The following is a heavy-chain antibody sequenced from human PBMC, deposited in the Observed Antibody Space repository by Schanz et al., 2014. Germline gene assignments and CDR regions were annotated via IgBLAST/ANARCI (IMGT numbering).Heavy chain of an antibody. CDR2: IIPILGME. D-gene: IGHD3-9*01. CDR1: GGTFSSYA. V-gene: IGHV1-69*09. Sequence: QVQLVQSGAEVKKPGSSVKVSCKASGGTFSSYAFSWVRQAPGQGLEWMGKIIPILGMENYAQKFQGRVTITADISTSTAYMDLSSLRSDDTAVYYCARDYYDILTGYPYDTFDIWGQGTMVTVSS. J-gene: IGHJ3*02. CDR3: ARDYYDILTGYPYDTFDI.